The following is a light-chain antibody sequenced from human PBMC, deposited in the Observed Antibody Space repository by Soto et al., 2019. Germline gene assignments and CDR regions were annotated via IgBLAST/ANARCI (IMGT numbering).Light chain of an antibody. Sequence: EIVMTQSPATLSVSPGERATLSCRASQSVSSNLAWYQQKPGQAPRLLIYGASTRATGIPARFSGSGSATAFTLTISSLQFEDFAVYYCQQYNNWPRTFGQGTKVEIK. CDR3: QQYNNWPRT. CDR1: QSVSSN. CDR2: GAS. V-gene: IGKV3-15*01. J-gene: IGKJ1*01.